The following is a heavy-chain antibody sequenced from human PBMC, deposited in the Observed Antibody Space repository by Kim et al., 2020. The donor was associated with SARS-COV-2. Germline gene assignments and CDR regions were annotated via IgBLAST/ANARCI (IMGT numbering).Heavy chain of an antibody. D-gene: IGHD2-2*01. Sequence: SETLSLTCSFSNDSISSYSWSWIRQPPGKGLEWIGYIHNSGSTHYNASLKSRVSILVDTSKNQFSLKLSSVTAADTAVYYCARVRDLGYCSKYSCWPYFDYWGQGTLVTVSS. CDR1: NDSISSYS. CDR2: IHNSGST. CDR3: ARVRDLGYCSKYSCWPYFDY. V-gene: IGHV4-59*13. J-gene: IGHJ4*02.